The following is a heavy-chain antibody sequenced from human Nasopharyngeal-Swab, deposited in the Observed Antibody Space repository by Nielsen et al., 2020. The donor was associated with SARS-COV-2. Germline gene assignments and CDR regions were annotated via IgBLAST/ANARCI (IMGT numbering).Heavy chain of an antibody. Sequence: GESLKISCAASGFTVSSNYMSWVRQAPGKGLEWVSVIYSGGSTYYADSVKGRFTISRDNSKNTLYLQMNSLRAEDTAVYYCARGGSGWCFDYWGQGTLVTVSS. D-gene: IGHD6-19*01. CDR1: GFTVSSNY. V-gene: IGHV3-53*01. CDR2: IYSGGST. J-gene: IGHJ4*02. CDR3: ARGGSGWCFDY.